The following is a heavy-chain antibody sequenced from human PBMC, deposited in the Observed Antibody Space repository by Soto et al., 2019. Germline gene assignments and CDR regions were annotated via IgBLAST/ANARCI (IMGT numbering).Heavy chain of an antibody. CDR3: DHGSGWLFDY. CDR2: TYWDDDN. CDR1: GFSLNERAVG. V-gene: IGHV2-5*02. D-gene: IGHD6-19*01. J-gene: IGHJ4*02. Sequence: QITLEESGPTLVKPTQTLTLTCTFSGFSLNERAVGVGWIRQPPGKALEWLAFTYWDDDNHYSPSLKNRLTITKDTSKNQVVLTMPNKYHPDTATYDCDHGSGWLFDYWGQGTQVTVSS.